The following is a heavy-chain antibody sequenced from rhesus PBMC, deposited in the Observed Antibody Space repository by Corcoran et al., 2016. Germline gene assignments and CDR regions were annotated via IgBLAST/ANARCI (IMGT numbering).Heavy chain of an antibody. Sequence: QVQLQESGPGLVKPSETLSLTCAVSGGSISDDYYWSWIRQPPGKGLEWIGYIYGSGWGTNYNPSHMNRVTISIDTSKNQFSLKLSSVTAADTAVYYCARTRLGGYDYWGQGVLVTVSS. J-gene: IGHJ4*01. D-gene: IGHD5-12*01. CDR2: IYGSGWGT. V-gene: IGHV4-106*01. CDR1: GGSISDDYY. CDR3: ARTRLGGYDY.